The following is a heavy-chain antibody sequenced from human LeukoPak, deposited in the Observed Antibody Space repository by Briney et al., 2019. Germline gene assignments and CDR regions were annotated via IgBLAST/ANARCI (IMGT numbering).Heavy chain of an antibody. J-gene: IGHJ6*03. V-gene: IGHV4-39*07. Sequence: SETLSLTCTVSGGSISSSSYYWGWIRQPPGKGLEWIGSIYYSGSTNYNPSLKSRVTTSVDTSKNQFSLKLSSVTAADTAVYYCARSPLRYFDWLLSDYYCYYYYMDVWGKGTTVTISS. CDR3: ARSPLRYFDWLLSDYYCYYYYMDV. D-gene: IGHD3-9*01. CDR2: IYYSGST. CDR1: GGSISSSSYY.